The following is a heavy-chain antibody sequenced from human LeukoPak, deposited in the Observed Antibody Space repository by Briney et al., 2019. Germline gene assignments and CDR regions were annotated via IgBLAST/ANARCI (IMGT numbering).Heavy chain of an antibody. Sequence: SETLSLTCTVSGGSINSYYWSWIRQPPGKGLEWIGYIYYSGSTNYNPSLKSRVTISVDTSKNQFSLRLSSVTAADTAVYYCARTPGGIAAEYYYFDYWGQGTLVTVSS. CDR2: IYYSGST. D-gene: IGHD6-13*01. CDR1: GGSINSYY. CDR3: ARTPGGIAAEYYYFDY. V-gene: IGHV4-59*01. J-gene: IGHJ4*02.